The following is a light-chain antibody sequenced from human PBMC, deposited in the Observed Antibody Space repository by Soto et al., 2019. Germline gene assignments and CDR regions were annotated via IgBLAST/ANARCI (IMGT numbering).Light chain of an antibody. CDR1: QSVSSSY. CDR2: GAS. Sequence: DIVLTQSPGTLSLSPGERATLSCRASQSVSSSYLAWYQQKPGQAPRLLIYGASSRATGIPDRFSGSGSGTDFTLTISRLEPEDFAVYYCQHYGSPPPTFGQGTKVDIK. CDR3: QHYGSPPPT. V-gene: IGKV3-20*01. J-gene: IGKJ1*01.